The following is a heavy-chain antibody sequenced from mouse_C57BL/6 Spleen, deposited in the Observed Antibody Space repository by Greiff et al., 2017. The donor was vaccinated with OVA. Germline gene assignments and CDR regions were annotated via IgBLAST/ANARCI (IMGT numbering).Heavy chain of an antibody. D-gene: IGHD2-2*01. CDR2: INPNNGGT. Sequence: VQLQQSGPELVKPGASVKISCKASGYTFTDYYMNWVKQSHGKSLEWIGDINPNNGGTSYNQKFKGKATLTVDKSSSTAYMELRSLTSEDSAVYYCARATMVTTRRYYYAMDYWGQGTSVTVSS. CDR1: GYTFTDYY. V-gene: IGHV1-26*01. CDR3: ARATMVTTRRYYYAMDY. J-gene: IGHJ4*01.